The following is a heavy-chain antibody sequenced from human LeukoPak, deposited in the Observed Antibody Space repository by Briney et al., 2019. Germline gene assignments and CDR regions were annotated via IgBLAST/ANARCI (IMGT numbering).Heavy chain of an antibody. D-gene: IGHD3-10*01. CDR2: VDPEDGET. Sequence: ASVKVSCKASGYTFTGYYMHWVQQAPGKGLEWMGVVDPEDGETIYAEKFQGRVTITADTSTDTAYMELSSLRSEDTAVYYCARDDYYGSGSYSHPYDYWGQGTLVTVSS. CDR3: ARDDYYGSGSYSHPYDY. J-gene: IGHJ4*02. V-gene: IGHV1-69-2*01. CDR1: GYTFTGYY.